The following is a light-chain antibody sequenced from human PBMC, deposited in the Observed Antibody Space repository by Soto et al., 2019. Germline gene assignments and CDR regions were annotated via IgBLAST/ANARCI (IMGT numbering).Light chain of an antibody. V-gene: IGKV1-5*01. CDR3: QQYNRLST. CDR1: QSISSW. J-gene: IGKJ1*01. Sequence: DIHVTQSTSTLSASVGDRFTITFRASQSISSWLAWYQQKPGKAPKLLIYDASSLESGVPSRFSGSGSGTEFTLTISSLQPDDFATYNCQQYNRLSTFGQGTKVDIK. CDR2: DAS.